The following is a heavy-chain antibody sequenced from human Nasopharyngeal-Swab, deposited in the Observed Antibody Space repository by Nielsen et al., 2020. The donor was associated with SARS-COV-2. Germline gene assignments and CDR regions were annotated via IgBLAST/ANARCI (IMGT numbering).Heavy chain of an antibody. J-gene: IGHJ4*02. CDR1: GYTFTSDY. D-gene: IGHD2-2*01. Sequence: ASVQVSCKASGYTFTSDYMHWVRQAPGQGLEWMGIINPSGGSTSYEQKFQGRVTMTRDTSTSTVYMELSSLRSEDTAVYYCARGHSRIIVVVPWRKGYFDYWGQGTLVTVSS. CDR3: ARGHSRIIVVVPWRKGYFDY. CDR2: INPSGGST. V-gene: IGHV1-46*01.